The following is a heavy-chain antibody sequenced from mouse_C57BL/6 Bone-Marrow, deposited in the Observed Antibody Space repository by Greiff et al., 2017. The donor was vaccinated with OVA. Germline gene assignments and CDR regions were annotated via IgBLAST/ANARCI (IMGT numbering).Heavy chain of an antibody. CDR3: ARDAVTLYAMDH. J-gene: IGHJ4*01. CDR2: SRNKANDYTT. Sequence: EVKLVESGGGLVQSGRSLRLSCATSGFTFSDFYMEWVRQAPGKGLEWIAASRNKANDYTTEYSASVKGRFIVSRDTSQSILYLQMNALRAEDTAIYYCARDAVTLYAMDHWGQGTSVTVSS. CDR1: GFTFSDFY. D-gene: IGHD2-1*01. V-gene: IGHV7-1*01.